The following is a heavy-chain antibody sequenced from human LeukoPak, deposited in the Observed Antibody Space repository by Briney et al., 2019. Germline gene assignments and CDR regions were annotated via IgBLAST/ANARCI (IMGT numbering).Heavy chain of an antibody. CDR3: AKDILYGDYVEIDY. V-gene: IGHV3-43*02. Sequence: PGGSLRLSCAASGFTFDDYAMHWVRQAPGKGLEWVSLISGDGGSTYYADSVKGRFTISRDNSKNSLYLQMNSLRTEDTALYYRAKDILYGDYVEIDYWGQGTLVTVSS. CDR2: ISGDGGST. J-gene: IGHJ4*02. D-gene: IGHD4-17*01. CDR1: GFTFDDYA.